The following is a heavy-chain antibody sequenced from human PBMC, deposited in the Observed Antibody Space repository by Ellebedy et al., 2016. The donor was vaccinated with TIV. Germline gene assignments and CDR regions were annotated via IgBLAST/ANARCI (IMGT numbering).Heavy chain of an antibody. CDR2: ISSSGVSS. CDR3: AKLDSSGYYYGRLDY. Sequence: GESLKISCAASGFTFRNFAMTWVRQAPGKGLEWVSSISSSGVSSDYADSVGGRVTISRDNSKSTLYLQMDSLRADDSAEYYCAKLDSSGYYYGRLDYWGQGTLVTVSS. J-gene: IGHJ4*02. D-gene: IGHD3-22*01. CDR1: GFTFRNFA. V-gene: IGHV3-23*01.